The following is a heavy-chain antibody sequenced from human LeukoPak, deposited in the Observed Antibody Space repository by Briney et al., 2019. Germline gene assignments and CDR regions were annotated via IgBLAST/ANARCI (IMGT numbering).Heavy chain of an antibody. CDR1: GCSISTYD. CDR3: AWEKQHVYGSYFDH. J-gene: IGHJ4*02. CDR2: MQSTRNS. Sequence: PSETLSCKSTVSGCSISTYDWNWSGKSPEKGLEWIGYMQSTRNSNYNPSLKSRVTMSVDMSRNQFVLNLSPVTAADTAVYCWAWEKQHVYGSYFDHWGQGTLVTVSS. D-gene: IGHD6-19*01. V-gene: IGHV4-59*01.